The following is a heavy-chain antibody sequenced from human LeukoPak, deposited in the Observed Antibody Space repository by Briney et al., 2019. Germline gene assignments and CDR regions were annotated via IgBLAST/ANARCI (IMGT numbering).Heavy chain of an antibody. CDR1: GYTLTGYY. V-gene: IGHV1-2*02. CDR2: INPNSGDR. J-gene: IGHJ4*02. Sequence: GASVKVSCKASGYTLTGYYMHWVRRAPGQGLEWMGWINPNSGDRNYAQKFQARVTMTRDTSISTAYMELSGLRSDDTAVYYCARDLTLQAAAAIVYYFGYWGQGTLVTVSS. CDR3: ARDLTLQAAAAIVYYFGY. D-gene: IGHD6-25*01.